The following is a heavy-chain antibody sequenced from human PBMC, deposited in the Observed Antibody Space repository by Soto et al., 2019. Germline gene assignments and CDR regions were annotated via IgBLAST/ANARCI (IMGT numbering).Heavy chain of an antibody. CDR1: GFTFSSYA. CDR2: ISGSGGST. Sequence: VQLLESGGGLVQPGGSLRLSCAASGFTFSSYAMSWVRQAPGKGLEWVSAISGSGGSTYYADSVKGRFTISRDNSKNTLYLQMNSLRAEDTAVYYCAKDPVQQQLVNYYYYYMDVWGKGTTVTVSS. CDR3: AKDPVQQQLVNYYYYYMDV. J-gene: IGHJ6*03. V-gene: IGHV3-23*01. D-gene: IGHD6-13*01.